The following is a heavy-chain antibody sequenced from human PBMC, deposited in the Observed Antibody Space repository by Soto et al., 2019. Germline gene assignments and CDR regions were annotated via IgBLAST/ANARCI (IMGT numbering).Heavy chain of an antibody. V-gene: IGHV3-23*01. J-gene: IGHJ4*02. CDR3: AKDTSMYYYDSSGYPDY. D-gene: IGHD3-22*01. CDR2: ISGSGGST. CDR1: GFTFSSYA. Sequence: PGGSLRLSCAASGFTFSSYAMSWVRQAPGKGLEWVSAISGSGGSTYYADSVKGRFTISRDNSKNTLYLQMNSLRAEDTAVYYCAKDTSMYYYDSSGYPDYWGQGTLVTVSS.